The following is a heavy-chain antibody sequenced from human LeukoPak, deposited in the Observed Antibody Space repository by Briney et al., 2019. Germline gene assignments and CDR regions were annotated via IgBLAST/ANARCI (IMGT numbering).Heavy chain of an antibody. V-gene: IGHV4-59*01. Sequence: SETLSLTCTVSGGSISSYYWSWIRQPPGKGLEWIGYIHYSGSTSYNPSLKSRVTISVDTSKNQISLKVRSATAADTAVYYCARTTEDCSSTSCYQYWFDPWGQGALVTVSS. CDR2: IHYSGST. CDR1: GGSISSYY. J-gene: IGHJ5*02. CDR3: ARTTEDCSSTSCYQYWFDP. D-gene: IGHD2-2*01.